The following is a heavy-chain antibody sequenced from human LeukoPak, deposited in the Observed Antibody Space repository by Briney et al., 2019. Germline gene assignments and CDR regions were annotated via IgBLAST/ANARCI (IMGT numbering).Heavy chain of an antibody. D-gene: IGHD5-12*01. Sequence: ASVKVSCHSSRYTFGHYGINSVRQAPGQGRAGMGGIYAYCDRKYAQKFQGRATMITDTSTNTAYLELRSLKSDDTAVYYCARTWGGYDYYVLDHWGQGTLVTVSS. CDR3: ARTWGGYDYYVLDH. V-gene: IGHV1-18*01. J-gene: IGHJ4*02. CDR1: RYTFGHYG. CDR2: IYAYCDR.